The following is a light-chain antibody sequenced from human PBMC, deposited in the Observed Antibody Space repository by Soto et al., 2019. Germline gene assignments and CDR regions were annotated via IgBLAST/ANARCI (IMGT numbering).Light chain of an antibody. J-gene: IGLJ1*01. CDR2: EVT. Sequence: QSVLTQPPSVSVSPGQSVTISCTGTSSDVGSYNRVSWYQQPPGTAPKVIIYEVTNRPSGVPDRFSGSKSGNTASLTISGLQAEDEADYYCSLFTSSSTYVFGTGTKVTVL. CDR1: SSDVGSYNR. CDR3: SLFTSSSTYV. V-gene: IGLV2-18*01.